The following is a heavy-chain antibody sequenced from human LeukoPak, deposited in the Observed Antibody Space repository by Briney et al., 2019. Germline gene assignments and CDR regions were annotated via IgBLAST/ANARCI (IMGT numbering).Heavy chain of an antibody. CDR1: GYTFTNYH. V-gene: IGHV1-8*03. Sequence: ASVNVSCKASGYTFTNYHINGVRQASGQGLEWMTWINPDTGDKGYARKFQDRVTITTDTSISTAYMELSSLSSEDTAVYFCARTTSMTASGYDYWGQGTLVTVSS. CDR2: INPDTGDK. D-gene: IGHD2-21*02. J-gene: IGHJ4*02. CDR3: ARTTSMTASGYDY.